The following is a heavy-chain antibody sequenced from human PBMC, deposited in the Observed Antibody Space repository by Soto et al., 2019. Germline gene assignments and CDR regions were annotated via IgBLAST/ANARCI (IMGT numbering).Heavy chain of an antibody. D-gene: IGHD3-3*01. CDR1: GGSFSGYY. CDR3: ARRPYYDFWSGSIAGYYFDY. Sequence: SETLSLTCAVYGGSFSGYYWSWIRQPPGKGLEWIGEINHSGSTNYNPSLKSRVTISVDTSKNQFSLKLSSVTAADTAVYYCARRPYYDFWSGSIAGYYFDYRGQGTLVTVSS. V-gene: IGHV4-34*01. CDR2: INHSGST. J-gene: IGHJ4*02.